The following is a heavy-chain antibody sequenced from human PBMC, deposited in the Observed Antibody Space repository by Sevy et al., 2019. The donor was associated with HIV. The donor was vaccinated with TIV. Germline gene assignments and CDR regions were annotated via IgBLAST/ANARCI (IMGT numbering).Heavy chain of an antibody. D-gene: IGHD3-22*01. J-gene: IGHJ4*02. CDR2: IWYDGSNK. CDR1: GFTFSSYG. V-gene: IGHV3-33*01. CDR3: ARGRYYYDSSGYYFDY. Sequence: GGSLRLSCAASGFTFSSYGMHWVRQAPGKGLEWVAVIWYDGSNKYYADSVKGRFTISRDNSKNTLYLQMNSLRAEETAVYYCARGRYYYDSSGYYFDYWGQGTLVTVSS.